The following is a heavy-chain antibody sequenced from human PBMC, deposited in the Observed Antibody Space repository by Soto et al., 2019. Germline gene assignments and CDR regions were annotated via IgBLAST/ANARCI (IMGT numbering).Heavy chain of an antibody. V-gene: IGHV4-61*02. D-gene: IGHD3-16*02. J-gene: IGHJ3*02. CDR2: IYTSGST. CDR3: ARDPFYDYVWGSYLHDAFDI. Sequence: SETLSLTCTVSGGSISSGDYYWSWIRQPAGKGLEWIGRIYTSGSTNYNPSLKSRVTMSVDTSKNQFSLKLSSVTAADTAVYYCARDPFYDYVWGSYLHDAFDIWGQGTMVTVSS. CDR1: GGSISSGDYY.